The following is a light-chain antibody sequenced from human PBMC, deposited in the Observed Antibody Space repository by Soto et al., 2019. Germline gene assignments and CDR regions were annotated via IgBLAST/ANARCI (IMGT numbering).Light chain of an antibody. CDR1: SGSVSTNNY. CDR3: VLYMGRGIWV. Sequence: QAVVTQDPSFSVSPGGTVTLTCALSSGSVSTNNYPSWCQQTPGQAPRTLIFRTNTRSSGVPDRFSGSILGNKAALTITGAQADDESDYYCVLYMGRGIWVFGGGTKLTVL. CDR2: RTN. J-gene: IGLJ3*02. V-gene: IGLV8-61*01.